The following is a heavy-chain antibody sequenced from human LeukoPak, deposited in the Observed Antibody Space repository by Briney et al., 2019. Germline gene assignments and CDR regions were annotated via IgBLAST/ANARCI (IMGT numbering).Heavy chain of an antibody. CDR1: GGTFSSYT. V-gene: IGHV1-69*04. J-gene: IGHJ3*02. Sequence: ASVKVSCKASGGTFSSYTISWVRQAPGQGLEWMGRIIPILGIANYSQKFRGRVTITADTSTSTDYMELSSLKSEDTAVYYCARDSYGDLGLFPEADYGDYVFAFDIWGQGTMVTVSS. D-gene: IGHD4-17*01. CDR3: ARDSYGDLGLFPEADYGDYVFAFDI. CDR2: IIPILGIA.